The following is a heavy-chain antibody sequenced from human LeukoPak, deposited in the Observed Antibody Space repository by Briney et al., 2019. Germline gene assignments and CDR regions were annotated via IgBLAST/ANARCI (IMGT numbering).Heavy chain of an antibody. D-gene: IGHD6-13*01. J-gene: IGHJ4*02. V-gene: IGHV3-23*01. Sequence: GGSLRLSCAASGFTFSSYAMSWVRQAPGKGLEWVSAISGSGGSTYYADSVKGRFTISRDNSKNTVYLQVNSLRDEDTAVYYCARDLEAANTYYFDYWGQGTMVTVPS. CDR2: ISGSGGST. CDR3: ARDLEAANTYYFDY. CDR1: GFTFSSYA.